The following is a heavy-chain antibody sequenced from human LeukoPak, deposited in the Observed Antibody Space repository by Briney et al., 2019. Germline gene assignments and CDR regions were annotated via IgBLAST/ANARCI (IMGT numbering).Heavy chain of an antibody. V-gene: IGHV3-33*01. D-gene: IGHD3-22*01. CDR1: GFTFSSYG. Sequence: GRSLRLSCAASGFTFSSYGMHWVRQAPGKGLEWVAVIWYDGSNKYYADSVKGRFTISRDNPKNTLYLQMNSLRAEDTAVYYCARERDYYDSSGYYFPLGYWGQGTLVTVSS. J-gene: IGHJ4*02. CDR2: IWYDGSNK. CDR3: ARERDYYDSSGYYFPLGY.